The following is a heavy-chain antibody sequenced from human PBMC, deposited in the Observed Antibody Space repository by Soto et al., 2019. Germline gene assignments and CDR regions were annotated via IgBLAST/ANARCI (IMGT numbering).Heavy chain of an antibody. CDR3: ARDPQPYTWNDEYFQH. D-gene: IGHD1-20*01. CDR2: IWYDGSNK. CDR1: GFTFSSYG. V-gene: IGHV3-33*01. Sequence: QVQLVESGGGVVQPGRSLRLSCAASGFTFSSYGMHWVRQAPGKGLEWVAVIWYDGSNKYYADSVKGRFTISRDNSKNTLYLQMNSLRAEDTAVYYCARDPQPYTWNDEYFQHWGQGTLVTVSS. J-gene: IGHJ1*01.